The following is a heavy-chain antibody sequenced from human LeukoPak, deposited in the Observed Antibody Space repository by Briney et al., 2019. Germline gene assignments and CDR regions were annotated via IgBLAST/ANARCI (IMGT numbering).Heavy chain of an antibody. CDR3: TTGRRERLRDY. J-gene: IGHJ4*02. CDR1: GFTLSNAW. Sequence: GGSLRLSCAASGFTLSNAWMSWVRQAPGKGLEWVGRIKSKTGGGTTDYAAPVRGRYTISRDDSKNTLYLQMNSRKTENTAVYYCTTGRRERLRDYWGQGALVTVSS. CDR2: IKSKTGGGTT. V-gene: IGHV3-15*01. D-gene: IGHD1-26*01.